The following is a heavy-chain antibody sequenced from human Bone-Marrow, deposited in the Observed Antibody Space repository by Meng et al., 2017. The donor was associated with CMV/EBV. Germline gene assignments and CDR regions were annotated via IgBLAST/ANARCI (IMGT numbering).Heavy chain of an antibody. CDR2: ISYDGSNK. Sequence: GGSLRLSCAASGFTFSSYAMHWVRQAPGKGLEWVAVISYDGSNKYYADSVKGRFTISRDNSKNTLYLQMNSLRAEDTAVYYWARGVNQAVAGAYFDHWGQGTRVTVSS. V-gene: IGHV3-30-3*01. J-gene: IGHJ4*02. CDR3: ARGVNQAVAGAYFDH. CDR1: GFTFSSYA. D-gene: IGHD6-19*01.